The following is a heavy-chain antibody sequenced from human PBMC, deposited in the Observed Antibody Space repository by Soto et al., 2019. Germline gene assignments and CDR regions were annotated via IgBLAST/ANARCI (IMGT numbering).Heavy chain of an antibody. CDR2: INGDGSGT. Sequence: EVQLVESGGGLVQPGGSLRLSCAASGFTFSGSWMHWVRQAPGKGRVWVSRINGDGSGTSYADFVKGRFTISRDDAKNTLFLQRNGLSAEDTAVYYCARGIFGSGTANDYWGQGTLVTVSS. CDR1: GFTFSGSW. D-gene: IGHD3-10*01. V-gene: IGHV3-74*01. J-gene: IGHJ4*02. CDR3: ARGIFGSGTANDY.